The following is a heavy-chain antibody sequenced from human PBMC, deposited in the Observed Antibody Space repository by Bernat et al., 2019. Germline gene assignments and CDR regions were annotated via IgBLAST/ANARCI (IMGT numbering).Heavy chain of an antibody. D-gene: IGHD1-7*01. Sequence: EVQLVESGGGLVQPGGSLRLSCAASGFSFSSYAMSWVRQAPGKELEWVSAISASATSTYYVESVKGRFTISRDTSENTLYLQMNSLRAEDTAIYYCTRAGLGWNYDVNFWGQGTTVTVS. CDR1: GFSFSSYA. J-gene: IGHJ6*02. V-gene: IGHV3-23*04. CDR2: ISASATST. CDR3: TRAGLGWNYDVNF.